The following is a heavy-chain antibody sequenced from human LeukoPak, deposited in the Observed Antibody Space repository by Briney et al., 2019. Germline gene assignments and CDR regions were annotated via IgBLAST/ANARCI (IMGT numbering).Heavy chain of an antibody. CDR3: ARAEFYFDSSGYYPFDL. D-gene: IGHD3-22*01. Sequence: RSLRLSCAASGFTFSSYAAHWVRQAPGKGLEWVAAISYDGSKKYYADSVKGRFTISRDNSKNTLDLQVSSPRVEDTAMYYCARAEFYFDSSGYYPFDLWGQGTLVTVSS. J-gene: IGHJ4*02. V-gene: IGHV3-30*15. CDR1: GFTFSSYA. CDR2: ISYDGSKK.